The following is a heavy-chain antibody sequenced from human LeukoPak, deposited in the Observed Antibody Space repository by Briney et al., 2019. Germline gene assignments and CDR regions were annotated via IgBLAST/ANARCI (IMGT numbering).Heavy chain of an antibody. J-gene: IGHJ4*02. CDR2: IFYSGST. D-gene: IGHD3-3*01. Sequence: SETLSLTCTVSGGSISTSNYYWGWIRQPPGKGLEWIGNIFYSGSTYYSPSLRSRVTISLDTSRNQFSLKLNSVTAADTAVYYCARGRKEWGFWSGYPYYFDYWGQGTLVTVSS. CDR3: ARGRKEWGFWSGYPYYFDY. V-gene: IGHV4-39*07. CDR1: GGSISTSNYY.